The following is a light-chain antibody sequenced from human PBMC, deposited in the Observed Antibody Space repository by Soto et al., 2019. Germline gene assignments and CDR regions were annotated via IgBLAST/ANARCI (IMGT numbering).Light chain of an antibody. CDR3: ASYAGNNNV. V-gene: IGLV2-8*01. CDR1: SSDVGGYNY. CDR2: DVN. Sequence: QSALTQPPSASGSPGQTVTISCTGTSSDVGGYNYVSWYQQQPGKVPKLMVYDVNKRPSGVPDRFSGSKSGNAASLTVSGLQAEDEADYYFASYAGNNNVFGTGTKLTVL. J-gene: IGLJ1*01.